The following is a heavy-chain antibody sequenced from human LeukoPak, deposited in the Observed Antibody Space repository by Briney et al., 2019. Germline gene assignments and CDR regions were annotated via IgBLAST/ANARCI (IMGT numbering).Heavy chain of an antibody. D-gene: IGHD5-24*01. V-gene: IGHV1-2*02. CDR2: INPNSGGT. J-gene: IGHJ4*02. CDR1: GYTFTGYY. Sequence: ASVKVSCKASGYTFTGYYMHWVRQAPGQGLEWMGWINPNSGGTNYAQKFQGRVTMTRDTSISTAYMELSRLRSDDTVVYYCAGAAAEMATTHFDYWGQGTLVTVSS. CDR3: AGAAAEMATTHFDY.